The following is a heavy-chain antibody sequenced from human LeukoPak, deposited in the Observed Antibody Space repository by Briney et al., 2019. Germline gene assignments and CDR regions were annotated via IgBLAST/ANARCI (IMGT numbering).Heavy chain of an antibody. J-gene: IGHJ6*02. Sequence: SETLSLTCAVYGGSFSGYYWSWIRQPPGKGLEWIGEINHSGSTNYNPSLKSRDTISVDTSKNQFSLKLSSVTAADTAVYYCARVSEAYCGGDCYLPGMDVWGQGTTVTVSS. V-gene: IGHV4-34*01. CDR3: ARVSEAYCGGDCYLPGMDV. CDR1: GGSFSGYY. CDR2: INHSGST. D-gene: IGHD2-21*02.